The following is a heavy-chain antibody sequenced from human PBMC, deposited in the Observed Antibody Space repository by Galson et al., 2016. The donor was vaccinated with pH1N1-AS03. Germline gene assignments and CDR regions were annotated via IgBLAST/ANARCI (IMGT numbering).Heavy chain of an antibody. CDR2: LPYDGSNK. J-gene: IGHJ3*02. CDR1: GFTFSSYG. V-gene: IGHV3-30*02. CDR3: AKGSSGWAHDAFDI. D-gene: IGHD6-19*01. Sequence: SLRLSCAASGFTFSSYGMHWVRQAPGKGLEWLSFLPYDGSNKFYADSVKGRFTISRDNSKNTLYLQMNSLRAEDTAVYYCAKGSSGWAHDAFDIWGQGTMVTVSS.